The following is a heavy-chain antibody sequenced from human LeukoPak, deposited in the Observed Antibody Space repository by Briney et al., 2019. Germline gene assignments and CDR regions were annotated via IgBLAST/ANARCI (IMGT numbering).Heavy chain of an antibody. CDR1: GYTFTSHY. V-gene: IGHV1-46*01. CDR3: ARRYGDHAWYFDL. J-gene: IGHJ2*01. D-gene: IGHD4-17*01. Sequence: ASVKVSCKASGYTFTSHYMHWVRQAPGQGLEWMGIINPSGGSTSYAQKFQGRFTMTRDTSTSTVYMELSSLRSEDTAVYYCARRYGDHAWYFDLWGRGTLVTVSS. CDR2: INPSGGST.